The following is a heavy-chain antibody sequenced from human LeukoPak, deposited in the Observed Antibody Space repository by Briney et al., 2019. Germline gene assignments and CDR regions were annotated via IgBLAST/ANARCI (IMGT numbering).Heavy chain of an antibody. CDR2: IDWDDDK. Sequence: SGPTLVKPTQTLTLTCTFSGFSLTTSGVGVGWIRQPPGKALEWLARIDWDDDKYYSTSLRTRLTISKDTSKDQVVLTMTNMDPVDTATYYCARMISNPNVDTAMGFFDYWGQGTLVTVSS. J-gene: IGHJ4*02. CDR3: ARMISNPNVDTAMGFFDY. CDR1: GFSLTTSGVG. D-gene: IGHD5-18*01. V-gene: IGHV2-70*11.